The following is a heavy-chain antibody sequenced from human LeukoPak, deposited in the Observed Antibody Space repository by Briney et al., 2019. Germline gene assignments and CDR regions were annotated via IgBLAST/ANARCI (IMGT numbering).Heavy chain of an antibody. CDR1: GFTFSDYY. Sequence: GGSLRLSCAASGFTFSDYYMSWTRQAPGKGLEWVSYISSSGSTIYYADSVKGRFTISRDNSKNTLYLQMNSLRAEDTAVYYCLSTVVTQVYWGQGTLVTVSS. J-gene: IGHJ4*02. CDR2: ISSSGSTI. D-gene: IGHD4-23*01. V-gene: IGHV3-11*01. CDR3: LSTVVTQVY.